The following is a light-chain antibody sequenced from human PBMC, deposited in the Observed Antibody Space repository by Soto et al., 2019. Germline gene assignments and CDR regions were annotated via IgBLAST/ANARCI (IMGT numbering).Light chain of an antibody. CDR3: GADHGSGSNFVYV. CDR2: VGTGEIVG. Sequence: QSVLTQSPSASASLGASVTLTCTLSSGYGNYKVDWYQQRPGKGPRFVMRVGTGEIVGSKGDGIPDRFSVLGSGLNRYLTIKNIQEEDESDYHCGADHGSGSNFVYVFGTGTKLTVL. J-gene: IGLJ1*01. V-gene: IGLV9-49*01. CDR1: SGYGNYK.